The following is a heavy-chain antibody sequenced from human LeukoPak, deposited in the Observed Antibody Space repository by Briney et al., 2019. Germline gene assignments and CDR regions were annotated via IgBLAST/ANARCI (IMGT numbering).Heavy chain of an antibody. J-gene: IGHJ4*02. CDR3: TRRLMTTVNDY. CDR1: GFTFSGSA. D-gene: IGHD4-17*01. V-gene: IGHV3-73*01. CDR2: IRSKANDHAT. Sequence: GGSLKLSCAGSGFTFSGSAMHWVRQSPGKGLEWVGRIRSKANDHATAYAASVRGRFTISRDDSENTAYLQMNSLKTEDTAIYYCTRRLMTTVNDYWGQGTLVTVSS.